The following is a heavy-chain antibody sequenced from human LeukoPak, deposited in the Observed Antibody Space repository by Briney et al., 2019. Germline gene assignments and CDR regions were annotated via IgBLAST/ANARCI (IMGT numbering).Heavy chain of an antibody. V-gene: IGHV4-39*01. Sequence: SETLSLTCTVSGGSISSSSYYWGWIRQPPGKGLEWIGSIYYSGSTYYNPSLKSRVTISVDTSKNQFSLKLSSVTAADTAVYYCARRGSLAVVNDAFDIWGQGTMVTVSS. D-gene: IGHD3-3*02. CDR1: GGSISSSSYY. J-gene: IGHJ3*02. CDR2: IYYSGST. CDR3: ARRGSLAVVNDAFDI.